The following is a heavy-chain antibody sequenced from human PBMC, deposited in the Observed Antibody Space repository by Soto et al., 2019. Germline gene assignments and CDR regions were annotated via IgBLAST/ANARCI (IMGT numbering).Heavy chain of an antibody. V-gene: IGHV1-69*02. CDR1: GGTFSSYT. Sequence: ASVKVSCKASGGTFSSYTISWVRQAPGQGLEWMGRIIPILGIANYAQKFQGRVTITADKSTSTAYMELRSLRSDDTAVYYCARALYRIWWFDPWGQGTLVTVSS. D-gene: IGHD3-16*02. CDR2: IIPILGIA. J-gene: IGHJ5*02. CDR3: ARALYRIWWFDP.